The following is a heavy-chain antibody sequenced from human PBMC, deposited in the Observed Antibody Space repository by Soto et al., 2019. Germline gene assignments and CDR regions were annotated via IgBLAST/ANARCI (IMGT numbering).Heavy chain of an antibody. CDR3: ARASSFNYYSYYGMQV. CDR2: IYYSGST. V-gene: IGHV4-59*01. CDR1: VVSISSYY. Sequence: SETLSLTCTVSVVSISSYYWSCIRHAPGKGLEWIGYIYYSGSTNYNPSLKSRVTISVDTSKNQFSLKLSSVTAADTAVYYCARASSFNYYSYYGMQVWGQGTTVNVSS. D-gene: IGHD2-15*01. J-gene: IGHJ6*01.